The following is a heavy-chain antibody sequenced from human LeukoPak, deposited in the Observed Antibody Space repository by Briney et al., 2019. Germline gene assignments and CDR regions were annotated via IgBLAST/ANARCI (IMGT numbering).Heavy chain of an antibody. D-gene: IGHD7-27*01. CDR3: ARYGEIGPPPNYFDY. V-gene: IGHV4-59*01. J-gene: IGHJ4*02. CDR2: IYYSGST. CDR1: GGSISSYY. Sequence: SETLSLTCTVSGGSISSYYWSWTRQPPGKGLEWIGYIYYSGSTNYNPSLKSRVTISVDTSKNQFSLKLSSVTAADTAVYYCARYGEIGPPPNYFDYWGQGTLVTVSS.